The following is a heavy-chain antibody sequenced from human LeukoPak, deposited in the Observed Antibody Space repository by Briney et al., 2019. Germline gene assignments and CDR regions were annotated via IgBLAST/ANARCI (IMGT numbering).Heavy chain of an antibody. D-gene: IGHD3-3*01. V-gene: IGHV4-39*01. Sequence: SETLSLTCTVSGGSISSSSYSWGWTRQPPGKGLEWIGSIYYSGTTYYNPSLKSRVTISVDTSKIQFSLKLSSVAATDTAVYFCARLRFDFWSGYTHPYFDYWGQGTLVTVSS. J-gene: IGHJ4*02. CDR3: ARLRFDFWSGYTHPYFDY. CDR1: GGSISSSSYS. CDR2: IYYSGTT.